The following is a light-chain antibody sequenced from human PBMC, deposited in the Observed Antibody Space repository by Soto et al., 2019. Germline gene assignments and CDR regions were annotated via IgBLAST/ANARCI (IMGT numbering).Light chain of an antibody. Sequence: QSALTQPASVSGSPGKSITISCTGTSSDVRGYNYVSWYQQYPGKAPKLMIYEVSNRPSGVSNRFSGSKSGNTASLTISGLQAEDEADYYCSSFTSTHTGVFGGGTKLTVL. CDR3: SSFTSTHTGV. CDR2: EVS. CDR1: SSDVRGYNY. J-gene: IGLJ3*02. V-gene: IGLV2-14*01.